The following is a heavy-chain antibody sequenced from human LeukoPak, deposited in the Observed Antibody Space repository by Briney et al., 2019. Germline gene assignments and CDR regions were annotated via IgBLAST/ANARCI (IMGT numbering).Heavy chain of an antibody. CDR3: AGAGIAAGFDY. D-gene: IGHD6-13*01. J-gene: IGHJ4*02. CDR1: GGSISSGGYY. CDR2: VYYSGST. V-gene: IGHV4-31*03. Sequence: SQTLSLTCTVSGGSISSGGYYWSWIRQHPGNGLEWIGYVYYSGSTYYNPSLKSRVTISVDTSKNQFSLKLSSVTAADTAVYYCAGAGIAAGFDYWGQGTLVTVSS.